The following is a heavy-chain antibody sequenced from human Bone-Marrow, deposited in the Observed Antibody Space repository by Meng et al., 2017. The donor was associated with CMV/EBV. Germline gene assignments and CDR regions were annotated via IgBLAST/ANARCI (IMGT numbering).Heavy chain of an antibody. D-gene: IGHD2-15*01. CDR1: GGSFNVYY. Sequence: SETLSLTCAVYGGSFNVYYWTWIRQSPGKGLEWIGESDYNGGPHYNPSRGSRVTISVDKSKSQFSLSLTSVTVADTAVYFCARCANAFATGCFVQYIDFWSQGTLVTVSS. V-gene: IGHV4-34*01. CDR3: ARCANAFATGCFVQYIDF. J-gene: IGHJ4*02. CDR2: SDYNGGP.